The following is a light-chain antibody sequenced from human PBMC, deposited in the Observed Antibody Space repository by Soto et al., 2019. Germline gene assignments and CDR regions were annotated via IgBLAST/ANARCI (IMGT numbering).Light chain of an antibody. J-gene: IGLJ2*01. Sequence: QSVLTQPASVSGSPGQAITISCTGTSSEVGGYNYVSWYQQHPGKAPKLMIYDVSNRPSGVSNRFSGSKSGNTASLTISGLQAEDEADYYCSSYTSSSTPVVFGGGTQLTVL. CDR1: SSEVGGYNY. CDR3: SSYTSSSTPVV. CDR2: DVS. V-gene: IGLV2-14*01.